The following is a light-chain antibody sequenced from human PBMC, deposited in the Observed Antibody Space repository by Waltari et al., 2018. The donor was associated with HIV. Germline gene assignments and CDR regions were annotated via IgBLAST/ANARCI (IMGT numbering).Light chain of an antibody. V-gene: IGLV2-14*01. CDR2: DVS. CDR3: SSYTTARTVV. Sequence: QSALTQPASVSGSPGQSITISCTGSSSDIGAYNDVYWYQPHPGKVPKLLIFDVSNRPSGVSLRFSGSKSANTASLTISALQAEDEAVYYCSSYTTARTVVFGGGAKLAVL. J-gene: IGLJ3*02. CDR1: SSDIGAYND.